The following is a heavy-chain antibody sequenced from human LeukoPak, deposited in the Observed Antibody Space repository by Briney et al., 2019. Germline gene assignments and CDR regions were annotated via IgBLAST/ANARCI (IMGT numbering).Heavy chain of an antibody. CDR2: IYTSGST. J-gene: IGHJ4*02. CDR1: GGSLSSGSYY. CDR3: ARELDTAMVTYYFDY. Sequence: PSQTLSLTCTVSGGSLSSGSYYWSWIRQPAGKGLEWIGRIYTSGSTNYNPSLKSRVTISVDTSKYQFSLKLSSVTAADTAVYYCARELDTAMVTYYFDYWGQGTLVTVSS. V-gene: IGHV4-61*02. D-gene: IGHD5-18*01.